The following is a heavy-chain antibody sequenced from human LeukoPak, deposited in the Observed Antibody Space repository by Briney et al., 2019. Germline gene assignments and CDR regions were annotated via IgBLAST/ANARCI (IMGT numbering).Heavy chain of an antibody. CDR2: INPNSGGT. V-gene: IGHV1-2*02. J-gene: IGHJ4*02. CDR1: GYTFTGYY. Sequence: GASVKVSCKASGYTFTGYYMHWVRQAPGQGLEWMGWINPNSGGTNYAQKFHGRVTMTGDTSISTAYMELRRLRSDDTAVYYCARGAHYHDSSQGYDYWGQGTLVT. CDR3: ARGAHYHDSSQGYDY. D-gene: IGHD3-22*01.